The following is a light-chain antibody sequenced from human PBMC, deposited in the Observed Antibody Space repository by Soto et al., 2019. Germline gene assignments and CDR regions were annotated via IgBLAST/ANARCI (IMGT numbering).Light chain of an antibody. J-gene: IGKJ5*01. CDR1: RSLDSGQ. CDR3: QQYGDSPRT. V-gene: IGKV3-20*01. CDR2: DAF. Sequence: EIVLTQSPGTLSLSPGESATLSCRASRSLDSGQLAWYQQKVGRAPRLLFHDAFMRATGIPDRFSGSGSGTDFTLTIARLEPEDFAVYYCQQYGDSPRTFGQGTRLETK.